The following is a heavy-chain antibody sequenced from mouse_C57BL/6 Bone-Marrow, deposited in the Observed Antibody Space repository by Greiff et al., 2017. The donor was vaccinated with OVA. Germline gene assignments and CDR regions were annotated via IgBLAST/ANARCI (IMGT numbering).Heavy chain of an antibody. CDR1: GFSLTSYG. CDR3: AKNYGSSYVGAMEY. Sequence: VQLQQSGPGLVQPSQSLSITCTVSGFSLTSYGVHWVRQPPGTGLELLGVIWSGGSTDSNAAVISRPSISKDNSKSQVFFKMNRLQADDTAIYYCAKNYGSSYVGAMEYWGQGTSVTVSS. V-gene: IGHV2-4*01. D-gene: IGHD1-1*01. CDR2: IWSGGST. J-gene: IGHJ4*01.